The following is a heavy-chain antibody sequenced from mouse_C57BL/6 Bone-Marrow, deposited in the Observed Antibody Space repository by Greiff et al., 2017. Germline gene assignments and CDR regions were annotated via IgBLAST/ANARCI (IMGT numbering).Heavy chain of an antibody. V-gene: IGHV1-64*01. CDR3: ARHLRLHYYAMDY. D-gene: IGHD3-2*02. Sequence: QVQLKQPGAELVKPGASVKLSCKASGYTFTSYWMHWVKQRPGQGLEWIGMIHPNSGSTNYNEKFKSKATLTVDKYSSTAYMQLSSLTTEDSAVYYCARHLRLHYYAMDYWGQGTSVTVSS. CDR2: IHPNSGST. J-gene: IGHJ4*01. CDR1: GYTFTSYW.